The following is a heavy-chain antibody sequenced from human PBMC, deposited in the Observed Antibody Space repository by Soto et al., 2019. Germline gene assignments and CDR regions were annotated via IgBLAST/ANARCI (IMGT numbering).Heavy chain of an antibody. CDR1: GFTCSSYD. V-gene: IGHV3-23*01. CDR3: AKATATGGGAFDI. D-gene: IGHD2-8*02. J-gene: IGHJ3*02. Sequence: GRSLRLSCAASGFTCSSYDRSWVRQAPGKGLEWVSTILVGGNTYYADSVKGRFTISRDNSKNTLYLQMNSLTAGDTAVYYCAKATATGGGAFDICGQGTMVT. CDR2: ILVGGNT.